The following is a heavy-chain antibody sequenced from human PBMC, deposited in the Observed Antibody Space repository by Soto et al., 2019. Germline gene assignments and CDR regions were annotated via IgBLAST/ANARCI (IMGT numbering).Heavy chain of an antibody. CDR2: INPSSGST. V-gene: IGHV1-46*01. J-gene: IGHJ6*02. D-gene: IGHD2-21*02. Sequence: QVQVVQSGAEVKRPGASVRVSCRPSGHTFTNYYIHWVRQAPGQGLEWMAIINPSSGSTTYLQKFQARVSMTRDTSTSTIYMELSSLTSEDTALYYCAIGYCGDGACNYYYGMDFWGQGTTVTVSS. CDR1: GHTFTNYY. CDR3: AIGYCGDGACNYYYGMDF.